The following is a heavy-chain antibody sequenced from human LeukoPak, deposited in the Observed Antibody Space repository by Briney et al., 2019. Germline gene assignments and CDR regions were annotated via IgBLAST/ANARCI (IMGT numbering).Heavy chain of an antibody. CDR2: ISSSGSTI. D-gene: IGHD4-23*01. CDR3: AAGTYGGNLDY. J-gene: IGHJ4*02. CDR1: GFTFSSYE. Sequence: GGSLRLSCAASGFTFSSYEMNWVRQAPGKGLEWVSYISSSGSTIYYADSVKGRFTISRDNSKNTLYLQMNSLRAEDTAVYYCAAGTYGGNLDYWGQGTLVTVSS. V-gene: IGHV3-48*03.